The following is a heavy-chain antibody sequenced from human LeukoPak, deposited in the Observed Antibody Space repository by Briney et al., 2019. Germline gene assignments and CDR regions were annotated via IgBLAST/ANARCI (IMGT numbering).Heavy chain of an antibody. CDR3: ARVSGSSYVYSDALNI. Sequence: PSETLSLTCTVSGGSISSYYWSWIRQPPGKGLEWIGYIYYSGSTNYNPSLKSRVTISVDTSKNQFSLKLSSVTAADTAVYYCARVSGSSYVYSDALNIGAQGTMATVS. D-gene: IGHD5-18*01. CDR2: IYYSGST. V-gene: IGHV4-59*01. CDR1: GGSISSYY. J-gene: IGHJ3*02.